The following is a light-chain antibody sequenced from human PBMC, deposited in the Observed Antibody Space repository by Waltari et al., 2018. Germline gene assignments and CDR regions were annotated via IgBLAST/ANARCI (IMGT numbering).Light chain of an antibody. V-gene: IGLV3-25*03. CDR1: TLPKQY. J-gene: IGLJ1*01. CDR2: KDS. Sequence: SYELTQPPSVSVSPGQTARITCSGDTLPKQYAYWYQQKPGQAPVLVIFKDSERPSEIPERFSGSTSGTTVTLTISGVQAEDEGDYYCQSADSSGTYVFGTGTKVTVL. CDR3: QSADSSGTYV.